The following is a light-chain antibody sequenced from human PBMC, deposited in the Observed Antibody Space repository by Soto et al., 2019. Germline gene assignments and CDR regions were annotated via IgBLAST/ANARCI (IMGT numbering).Light chain of an antibody. V-gene: IGKV1-5*03. CDR1: QSLSSW. Sequence: DIQMTQSPSTLSASVGDRVTITCRASQSLSSWLAWYQQKPGQAPILLIYKASSLESGLPSRFSGSGSGTEFTLTISSLQPDDFASYYCQQYKSCPYTFGQGTRLEIK. CDR2: KAS. CDR3: QQYKSCPYT. J-gene: IGKJ2*01.